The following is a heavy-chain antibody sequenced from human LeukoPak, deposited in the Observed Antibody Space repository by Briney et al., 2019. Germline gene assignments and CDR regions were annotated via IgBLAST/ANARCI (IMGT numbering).Heavy chain of an antibody. D-gene: IGHD2-15*01. CDR2: INQDGSDK. CDR3: ARESGDASGPLNI. V-gene: IGHV3-7*03. J-gene: IGHJ3*02. Sequence: PGGSLRLSCATSRFIFSSYWMTWVRRTPGKGLEWVASINQDGSDKYYVDSVKGRFTISRDNAKNSLYLQMNSLRAEDTAVYYCARESGDASGPLNIWGQGTMVTVSS. CDR1: RFIFSSYW.